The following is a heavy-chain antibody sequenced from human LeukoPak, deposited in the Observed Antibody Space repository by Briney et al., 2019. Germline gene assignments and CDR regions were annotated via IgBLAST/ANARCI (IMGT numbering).Heavy chain of an antibody. V-gene: IGHV3-7*01. J-gene: IGHJ6*02. Sequence: PGGSLRLSCAASGFTFSDYWMSWVRQAPGRGPEWVANIRQDGSDKYYVDSVKGRFTISRDNAKNALYLQMNSLRVEDTAVYYCARGEFAWIQGSYGMNVWGQGTTVIVSS. CDR3: ARGEFAWIQGSYGMNV. D-gene: IGHD5-18*01. CDR2: IRQDGSDK. CDR1: GFTFSDYW.